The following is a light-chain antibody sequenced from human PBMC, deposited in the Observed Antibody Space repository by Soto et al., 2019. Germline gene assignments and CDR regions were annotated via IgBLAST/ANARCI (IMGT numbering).Light chain of an antibody. CDR1: ESIARH. Sequence: DIQMTQSPSSLSASVGDRVTITCRASESIARHLNWYQQKPGKAPKLLIYAASSLQNGVPSRFRGGGSGTDFTLTIRNLQPEDFATYYCQPSYSTLSITFGQGTRLEIK. CDR2: AAS. CDR3: QPSYSTLSIT. V-gene: IGKV1-39*01. J-gene: IGKJ5*01.